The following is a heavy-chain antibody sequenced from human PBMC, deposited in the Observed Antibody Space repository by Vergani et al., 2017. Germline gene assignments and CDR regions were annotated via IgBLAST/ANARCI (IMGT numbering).Heavy chain of an antibody. J-gene: IGHJ4*02. V-gene: IGHV3-23*01. Sequence: LLESGGGLVQPGGSLRPSCAAPGFTFSSYAMSWVRQAPGKGLEWVSAISGSGGSTYYADAVKGRFTISRDKDKNSLYLQMNGLRAEDTAVFYCARGGTVVPAEGEDYWGQGTLVTVSS. CDR1: GFTFSSYA. D-gene: IGHD2-2*01. CDR3: ARGGTVVPAEGEDY. CDR2: ISGSGGST.